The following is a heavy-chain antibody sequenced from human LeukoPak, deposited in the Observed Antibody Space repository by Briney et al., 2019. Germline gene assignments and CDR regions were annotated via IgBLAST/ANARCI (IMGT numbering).Heavy chain of an antibody. CDR1: GVTFSAYR. J-gene: IGHJ4*02. CDR2: IRQDGSEK. V-gene: IGHV3-7*03. CDR3: ARDAYSSNWYDCRIDY. Sequence: GGTLRLSCVASGVTFSAYRMSWVRQAPGKGLEWIANIRQDGSEKYCVASVQCRFTISRDNAKNSLFLQMNSLRVEDTAVYYCARDAYSSNWYDCRIDYWGQGTLVTVSS. D-gene: IGHD6-13*01.